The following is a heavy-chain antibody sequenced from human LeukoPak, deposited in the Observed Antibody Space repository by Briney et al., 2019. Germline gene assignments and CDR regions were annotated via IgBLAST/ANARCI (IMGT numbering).Heavy chain of an antibody. CDR3: ARDQNYASGNFDY. Sequence: GGSLRLSCAASGFTFSSYAMSWVRQAPGKGLEWVSSISKSSSYIYYADSVKGRFSISRDNAKNSLYLQMKSLRVEDTAVYYCARDQNYASGNFDYWGQGTLVSVSS. V-gene: IGHV3-21*01. J-gene: IGHJ4*02. D-gene: IGHD3-10*01. CDR2: ISKSSSYI. CDR1: GFTFSSYA.